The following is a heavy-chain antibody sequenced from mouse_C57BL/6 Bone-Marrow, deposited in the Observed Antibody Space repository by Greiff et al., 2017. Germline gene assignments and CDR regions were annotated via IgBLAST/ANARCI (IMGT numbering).Heavy chain of an antibody. J-gene: IGHJ3*01. Sequence: QVQLQQPGTELVKPGASVKLSCKASGYTFTSYWMHWVKQRPGQGLEWIGNINPSNGGTNYNEKFQSKATLTADKSSSTAYMQLRSLTSVDSAVYYCARWGELGSFAYWGQGTLVTVSA. D-gene: IGHD4-1*01. CDR1: GYTFTSYW. V-gene: IGHV1-53*01. CDR3: ARWGELGSFAY. CDR2: INPSNGGT.